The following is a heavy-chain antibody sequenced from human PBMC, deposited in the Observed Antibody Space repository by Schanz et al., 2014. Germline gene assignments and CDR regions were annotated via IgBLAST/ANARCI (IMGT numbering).Heavy chain of an antibody. CDR3: ARAGYCRDSGCYSLGIEY. Sequence: EMQLVESGGALVQPGGSLTLSCAASGFTFSDYWMNWVRQAPGKGLEWVADIKQDGGEKYYVDSVKGRFTISRDNAKNSVHLQMNSLRAEDTAVYYCARAGYCRDSGCYSLGIEYWGQGTLVTVSS. CDR2: IKQDGGEK. D-gene: IGHD2-15*01. V-gene: IGHV3-7*03. J-gene: IGHJ4*02. CDR1: GFTFSDYW.